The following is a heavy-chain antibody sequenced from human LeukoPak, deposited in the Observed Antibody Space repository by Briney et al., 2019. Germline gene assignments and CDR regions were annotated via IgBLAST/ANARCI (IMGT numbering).Heavy chain of an antibody. J-gene: IGHJ4*02. CDR2: ISSSSSYI. V-gene: IGHV3-21*01. D-gene: IGHD6-19*01. Sequence: PGGSLRLSCAASGFTFSSYSMNWVRQAQGKGLEWVSSISSSSSYIYYADSVKGRFTISRDNAKNSLYLQMNSLRAEDTAVYYCARVSHSSGWYGPFDYWGQGTLVTVSS. CDR3: ARVSHSSGWYGPFDY. CDR1: GFTFSSYS.